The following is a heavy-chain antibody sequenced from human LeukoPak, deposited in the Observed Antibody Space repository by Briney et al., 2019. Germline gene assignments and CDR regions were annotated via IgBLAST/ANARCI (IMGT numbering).Heavy chain of an antibody. CDR3: ARDTNSAGAYFDY. V-gene: IGHV3-21*01. CDR2: ISSSSSYI. Sequence: GGSLRLSCAASGFTFSSYSMNWVRQAPGKGLEWVSSISSSSSYIYYAGSVKGRFTISRDNAKNSLYLQMNSLRAEDPAVYYCARDTNSAGAYFDYWGQGTLVTVSS. D-gene: IGHD2-21*01. J-gene: IGHJ4*02. CDR1: GFTFSSYS.